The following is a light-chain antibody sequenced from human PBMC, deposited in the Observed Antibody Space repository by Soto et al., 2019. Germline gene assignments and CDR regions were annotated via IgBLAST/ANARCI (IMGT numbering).Light chain of an antibody. V-gene: IGLV2-23*02. CDR2: EVN. CDR3: CSYVGSSILM. J-gene: IGLJ3*02. Sequence: SALTQPASMSGSPGQSITISGTGTSSDVGLYNLVSWYQHLPGKAPKLIIYEVNERPSGISDRFSGSKSGNTASLTISGLRDEDEADYYCCSYVGSSILMFGGGTKVTVL. CDR1: SSDVGLYNL.